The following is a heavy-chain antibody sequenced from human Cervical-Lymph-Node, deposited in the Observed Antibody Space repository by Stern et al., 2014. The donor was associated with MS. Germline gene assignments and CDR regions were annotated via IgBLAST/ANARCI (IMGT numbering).Heavy chain of an antibody. J-gene: IGHJ6*02. CDR3: ARGELKEGLVRGMDV. CDR1: GGTFSSYA. Sequence: VQLVQSGAEVKKPGASVKVSCKASGGTFSSYAIRWVRQAPGQGLEWMGGIIPVFGTANYAQKFQGRVTITADESTSTAYMELSSLRSEDTAVYYCARGELKEGLVRGMDVWGQGTPVTVSS. CDR2: IIPVFGTA. D-gene: IGHD1-26*01. V-gene: IGHV1-69*01.